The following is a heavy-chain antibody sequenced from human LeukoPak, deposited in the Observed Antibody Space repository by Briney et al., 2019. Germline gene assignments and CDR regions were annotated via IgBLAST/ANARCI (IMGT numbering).Heavy chain of an antibody. J-gene: IGHJ4*02. Sequence: SETLSLTCAVYGGSFSGYYWSWIRQPPGNGLEWIGEINHSGSTNYNPSLKSRVTISVDTSKNQFSLKLSSVTAADTAVYYCARGVYGDYYDSSGYRTIDYWGQGTLVTVSS. CDR3: ARGVYGDYYDSSGYRTIDY. D-gene: IGHD3-22*01. CDR1: GGSFSGYY. V-gene: IGHV4-34*01. CDR2: INHSGST.